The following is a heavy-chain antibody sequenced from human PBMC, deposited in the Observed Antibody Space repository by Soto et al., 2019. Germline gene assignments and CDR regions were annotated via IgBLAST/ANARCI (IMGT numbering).Heavy chain of an antibody. Sequence: SGPTLVNPTQTLTLTCTFSRFSLTTHGMCVNWIRQPPGKALEWLALIDWDDDKYYSTSLKTRLTISKDTSKNQVVLTMTNMDPVDTATYFCARGIVGTTFDYWGQGTLVTVSS. V-gene: IGHV2-70*01. CDR2: IDWDDDK. D-gene: IGHD1-26*01. CDR3: ARGIVGTTFDY. J-gene: IGHJ4*02. CDR1: RFSLTTHGMC.